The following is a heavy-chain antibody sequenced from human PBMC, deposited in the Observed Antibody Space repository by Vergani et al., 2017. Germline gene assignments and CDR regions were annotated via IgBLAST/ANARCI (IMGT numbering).Heavy chain of an antibody. CDR1: GFTFSSYS. Sequence: EVQLVESGGGLVKPGGSLRLSCAASGFTFSSYSMNWVRQAPGKGLEWVSSISSSSSYIYYADSVKGRFTISRDNAKNSLYLQMNSLRAEDTAVYYCARGPRQLVRSVYNWFDPWGQGTLVTVSS. D-gene: IGHD6-13*01. CDR2: ISSSSSYI. V-gene: IGHV3-21*01. CDR3: ARGPRQLVRSVYNWFDP. J-gene: IGHJ5*02.